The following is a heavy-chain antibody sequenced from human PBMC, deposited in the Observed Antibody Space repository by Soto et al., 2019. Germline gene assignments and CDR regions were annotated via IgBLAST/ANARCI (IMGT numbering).Heavy chain of an antibody. V-gene: IGHV3-49*03. D-gene: IGHD3-3*01. CDR2: IRSKAYGGTT. CDR1: GFTFGDYA. J-gene: IGHJ6*03. Sequence: GGSLRLSCTASGFTFGDYAMSWFRQAPGKGLEWVGFIRSKAYGGTTEYAASVKGRFTISRDDSKSIAYLQMNSLKTEDTAVYYCTRDLEGTSEYYDFTYYYYMDVWGKGTTVTVSS. CDR3: TRDLEGTSEYYDFTYYYYMDV.